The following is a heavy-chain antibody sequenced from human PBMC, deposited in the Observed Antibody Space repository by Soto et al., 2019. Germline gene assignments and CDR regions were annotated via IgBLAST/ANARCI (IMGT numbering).Heavy chain of an antibody. CDR1: GFTFSASW. D-gene: IGHD3-3*01. V-gene: IGHV3-74*01. J-gene: IGHJ5*02. CDR2: VKGDGSRT. Sequence: EVQLVESGGGLVQPGGSLRLSCAASGFTFSASWMHWVRQVPGKGLVWVSRVKGDGSRTFYADSVKGRCTISRDNAKNTLYLQIDSLRAVDSAVYYCARSDWFDPWGQGTLVTVSS. CDR3: ARSDWFDP.